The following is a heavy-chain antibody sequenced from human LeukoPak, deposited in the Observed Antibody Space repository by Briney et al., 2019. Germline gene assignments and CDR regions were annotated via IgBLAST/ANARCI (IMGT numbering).Heavy chain of an antibody. V-gene: IGHV1-18*01. CDR2: ISAYNGNT. CDR1: GYTFTSYG. CDR3: ARAAKGISGWGKHDY. D-gene: IGHD6-19*01. J-gene: IGHJ4*02. Sequence: ASVKVSCKASGYTFTSYGISWVRRAPRQGLEWMGWISAYNGNTNYAQKLQGRVTMTTDTSTSTAYMELRSLRSDDTAVYYCARAAKGISGWGKHDYWGQGTLVTVSS.